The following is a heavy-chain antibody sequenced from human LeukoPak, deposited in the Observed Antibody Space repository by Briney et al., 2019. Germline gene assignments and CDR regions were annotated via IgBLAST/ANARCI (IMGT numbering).Heavy chain of an antibody. CDR3: ATGQQMNDH. CDR1: GGSISSYY. D-gene: IGHD6-13*01. V-gene: IGHV4-59*01. Sequence: PSETLSLTCTVSGGSISSYYWSWIRQPPGKGLEWIGNTYYSGSTNYNPSLKSRVTISVDTSKKQFSLKLTSVTAADTAVYYCATGQQMNDHWGQGTLVTVSS. J-gene: IGHJ5*02. CDR2: TYYSGST.